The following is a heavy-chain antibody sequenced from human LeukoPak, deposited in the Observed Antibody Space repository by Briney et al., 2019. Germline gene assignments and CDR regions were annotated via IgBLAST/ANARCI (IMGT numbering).Heavy chain of an antibody. CDR3: ARVREGTNAIWSGYGAIDY. D-gene: IGHD3-3*01. CDR1: DASISDYY. Sequence: SETLSLTCTVSDASISDYYWTWIRQSPGKGLEWIGYSGSTKYNPALKSRVTISEDTSKNQVSLRLSSVSAADTAVYYCARVREGTNAIWSGYGAIDYWGQGTLVPVSS. CDR2: SGST. V-gene: IGHV4-59*01. J-gene: IGHJ4*02.